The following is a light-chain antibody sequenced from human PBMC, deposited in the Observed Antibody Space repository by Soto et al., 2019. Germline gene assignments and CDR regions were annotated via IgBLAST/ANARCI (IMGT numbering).Light chain of an antibody. Sequence: EIALTQSPGTLSLSPGERATLSCRASQSVTANYLAWYQQKPGQAPRLLIYGASIGATGIPARFSGSGSGTDFTLTISRLEPEDFAVYYCLQYGVPLWTFGQGTKVEIK. CDR1: QSVTANY. V-gene: IGKV3-20*01. CDR2: GAS. J-gene: IGKJ1*01. CDR3: LQYGVPLWT.